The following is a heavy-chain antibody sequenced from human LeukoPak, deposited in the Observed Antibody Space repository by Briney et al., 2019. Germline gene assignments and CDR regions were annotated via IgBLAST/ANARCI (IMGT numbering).Heavy chain of an antibody. J-gene: IGHJ4*02. CDR2: IYYSGST. V-gene: IGHV4-61*01. CDR1: GGSISSSNW. CDR3: ARGGMYSGYRYYFDY. Sequence: SETLSLTCAVSGGSISSSNWWSWIRQPPGKGLEWIGYIYYSGSTNYNPSLKSRVTISVYTSKNQFSLKLSSVTAADTAVYYCARGGMYSGYRYYFDYWGQGTLVTVPS. D-gene: IGHD5-12*01.